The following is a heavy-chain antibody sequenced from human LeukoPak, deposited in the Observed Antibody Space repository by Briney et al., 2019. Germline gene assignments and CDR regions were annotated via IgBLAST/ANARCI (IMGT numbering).Heavy chain of an antibody. V-gene: IGHV1-69*01. Sequence: GSSVKVSCKASGGTFSSYAISWVRQAPGQGLEWMGGIIPIFGTANYAQKFQGRVTITADESTSTAYMELSSLRSEDTAVYYCARDNSPIYQLAAAYYYYMDVWAKGPRSPSP. CDR2: IIPIFGTA. CDR1: GGTFSSYA. D-gene: IGHD2-2*01. J-gene: IGHJ6*03. CDR3: ARDNSPIYQLAAAYYYYMDV.